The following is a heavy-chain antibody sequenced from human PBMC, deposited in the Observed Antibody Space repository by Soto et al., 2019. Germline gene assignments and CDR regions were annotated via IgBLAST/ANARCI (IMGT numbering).Heavy chain of an antibody. D-gene: IGHD6-19*01. CDR3: ARDGGTSGWIDX. CDR2: KYFRSNWYN. Sequence: PSQTLSLTCAISGDSVSSSSAAWSWIRQSPSRGLEWLGSKYFRSNWYNYYAISVKSRIALNADTSTNQFSLQLNSVTPEDTAVYYCARDGGTSGWIDXWGQGTLLTVSX. V-gene: IGHV6-1*01. J-gene: IGHJ4*02. CDR1: GDSVSSSSAA.